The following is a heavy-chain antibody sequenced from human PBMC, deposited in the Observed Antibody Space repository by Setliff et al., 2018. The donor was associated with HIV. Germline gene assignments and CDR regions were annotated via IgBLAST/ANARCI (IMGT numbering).Heavy chain of an antibody. Sequence: PSETLSLTCTVSGDSVSSASYYWSWIRQPPGKGLEWIGYIYYSGTTKYNPSLKSRVTISVDTSKNQFSLKLSSVTAADTAVYYCARHRSPGPWFGASPVDSWGQGTLVTVSS. J-gene: IGHJ4*02. CDR2: IYYSGTT. V-gene: IGHV4-61*01. CDR3: ARHRSPGPWFGASPVDS. CDR1: GDSVSSASYY. D-gene: IGHD3-10*01.